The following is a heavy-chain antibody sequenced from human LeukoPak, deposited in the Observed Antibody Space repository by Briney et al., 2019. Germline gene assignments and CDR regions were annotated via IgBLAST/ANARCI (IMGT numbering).Heavy chain of an antibody. CDR2: IYTSGGT. CDR3: ATSGYSFGRFDY. J-gene: IGHJ4*02. V-gene: IGHV4-4*07. Sequence: PSETLSLTCTVSGGSISSYYWSWIRQPAGKGLEWIGRIYTSGGTNYNPSLESRVTVSVDTSKNQFSLKLSSVTAADTAVYYCATSGYSFGRFDYWGQGTLVTASS. D-gene: IGHD5-18*01. CDR1: GGSISSYY.